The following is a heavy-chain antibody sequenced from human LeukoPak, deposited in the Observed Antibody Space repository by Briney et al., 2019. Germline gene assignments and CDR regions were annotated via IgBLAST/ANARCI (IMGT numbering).Heavy chain of an antibody. V-gene: IGHV4-34*01. D-gene: IGHD2-2*01. CDR2: INHSGST. J-gene: IGHJ5*02. CDR1: GGSFSGYY. CDR3: ARILSYCSSTSCRLQGFDP. Sequence: SETLSLTCAVYGGSFSGYYWSWIRQPPGKGLEWIGEINHSGSTNYNPSLKSRVTISVDTSKNQFSLKLSSVTAAGTAVYYCARILSYCSSTSCRLQGFDPWGQGTLVTVSS.